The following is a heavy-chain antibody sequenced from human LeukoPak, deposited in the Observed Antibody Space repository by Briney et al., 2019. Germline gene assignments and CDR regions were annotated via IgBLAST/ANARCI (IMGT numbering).Heavy chain of an antibody. Sequence: PGGSLRLSCVAPGFTFDDYAMHWVRQAPGKGLEWVSGISWNSGAIGYADSVKGRFTISRDNAKNSLHLQMNSLRTEDTALYYCARDNSIGLLDYWGQGTLVTVSS. D-gene: IGHD4-4*01. CDR1: GFTFDDYA. J-gene: IGHJ4*02. CDR3: ARDNSIGLLDY. CDR2: ISWNSGAI. V-gene: IGHV3-9*01.